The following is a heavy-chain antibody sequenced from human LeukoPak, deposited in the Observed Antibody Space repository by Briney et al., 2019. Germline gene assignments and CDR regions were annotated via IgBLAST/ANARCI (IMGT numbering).Heavy chain of an antibody. CDR1: GFTFSSYA. CDR2: ISGSGGST. Sequence: PGGSLRLSCAASGFTFSSYAMSWVRQAPGKGLEWASAISGSGGSTYYADSVKGRFTISRDNSKNTLYLQMNSLRAEDTAVYYCAKELHYYGSGSYPDAFDIWGQGTMVTVSS. J-gene: IGHJ3*02. CDR3: AKELHYYGSGSYPDAFDI. V-gene: IGHV3-23*01. D-gene: IGHD3-10*01.